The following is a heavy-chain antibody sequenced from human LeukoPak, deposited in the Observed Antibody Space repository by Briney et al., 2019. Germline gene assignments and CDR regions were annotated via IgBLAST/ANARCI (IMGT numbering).Heavy chain of an antibody. CDR1: GFTFSSYG. J-gene: IGHJ4*02. CDR2: IWYDGSNK. V-gene: IGHV3-33*01. D-gene: IGHD1-26*01. CDR3: AREKWELPYYFDY. Sequence: GGSLRLSCAASGFTFSSYGMHWVRQAPGKGLEWVAVIWYDGSNKYYADSVKGRFTISRDNSKNTLYLQMNSLRAEDTAVYYCAREKWELPYYFDYWGQGTLVTVSS.